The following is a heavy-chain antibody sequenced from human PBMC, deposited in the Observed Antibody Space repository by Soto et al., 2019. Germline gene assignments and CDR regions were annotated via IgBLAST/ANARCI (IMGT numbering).Heavy chain of an antibody. CDR2: IYSGGST. V-gene: IGHV3-53*01. J-gene: IGHJ3*02. CDR1: GFTVSSNY. D-gene: IGHD5-12*01. Sequence: EVQLVESGGGLIQPGGSLRLSCAASGFTVSSNYMSWVRQAPGKGLEWVSVIYSGGSTYYADSVKGRFTISRDNSKNTLYLQMNSLRAEDTAVYYCARDGDGYTVDAFDIWGQGTMVTVSS. CDR3: ARDGDGYTVDAFDI.